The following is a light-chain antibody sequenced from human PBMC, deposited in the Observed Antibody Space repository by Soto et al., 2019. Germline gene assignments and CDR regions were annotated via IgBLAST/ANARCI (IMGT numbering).Light chain of an antibody. J-gene: IGLJ2*01. CDR2: DVT. V-gene: IGLV2-14*01. CDR1: SSDIGGCNY. CDR3: SSCTSSNTHVV. Sequence: QSALTQPASVSGSPGQSITISCTGTSSDIGGCNYVSWYQQHPGKAPKLIIYDVTNRPSGVSNRFSGSKSANTASLTLSGLQTEDEADYYCSSCTSSNTHVVFGGGTQLTVL.